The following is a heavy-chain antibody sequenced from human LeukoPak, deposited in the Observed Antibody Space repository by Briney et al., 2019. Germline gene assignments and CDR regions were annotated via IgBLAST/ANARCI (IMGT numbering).Heavy chain of an antibody. CDR3: AKENTRWGLYYDSSGYYHY. V-gene: IGHV3-23*01. Sequence: GGSLRLSCAASGFTFSSYAMSWVRQAPGKGLEWVSAISGSGGSTYYADSVKGRFTISRDNSKNTLYLQMNSLRAEDTAVYYCAKENTRWGLYYDSSGYYHYWGQGTLVTVSS. CDR2: ISGSGGST. D-gene: IGHD3-22*01. J-gene: IGHJ4*02. CDR1: GFTFSSYA.